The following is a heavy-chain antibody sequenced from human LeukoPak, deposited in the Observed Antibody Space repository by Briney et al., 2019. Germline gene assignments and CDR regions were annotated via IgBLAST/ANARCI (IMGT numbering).Heavy chain of an antibody. CDR1: GFTFSSYW. D-gene: IGHD3-3*01. Sequence: GGSLRLSCAASGFTFSSYWMHWVRQAPGKGLVWVSRINSDGSSTSYADSVKGRFTISRDNAKNTLYLQMNSLRAEDTAVYYCARDPVLRFLEWTLNWFAPWGEGTLVTVSS. J-gene: IGHJ5*02. V-gene: IGHV3-74*01. CDR2: INSDGSST. CDR3: ARDPVLRFLEWTLNWFAP.